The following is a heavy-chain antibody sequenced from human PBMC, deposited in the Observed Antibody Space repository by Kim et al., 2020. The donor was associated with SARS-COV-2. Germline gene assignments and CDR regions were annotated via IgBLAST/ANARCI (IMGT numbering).Heavy chain of an antibody. V-gene: IGHV3-30*04. D-gene: IGHD3-9*01. CDR3: ARAPILRYFDWLSRYGGPDY. CDR1: GFTFSSYA. J-gene: IGHJ4*02. CDR2: ISYDGSNK. Sequence: GGSLRLSCAASGFTFSSYAMHWVRQAPGKGLEWVAVISYDGSNKYYADSVKGRFTISRDNSKNTLYLQMNSLRAEDTAVYYCARAPILRYFDWLSRYGGPDYWGQGTLVTVSS.